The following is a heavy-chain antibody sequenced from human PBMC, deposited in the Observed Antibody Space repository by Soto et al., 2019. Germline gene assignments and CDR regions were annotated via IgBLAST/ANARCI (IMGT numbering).Heavy chain of an antibody. D-gene: IGHD2-15*01. CDR1: GGSISGYY. CDR2: IYNSGST. Sequence: QVQLQESGPGLVKPSETLSLTCTVSGGSISGYYWSWIRQPPGKGLEWIGYIYNSGSTNYNPSLKSRVTISVDPSKSQFSLKLTSVTAADTGVYYCAGGAGWRTPYWGQGTLVTVSS. CDR3: AGGAGWRTPY. J-gene: IGHJ4*02. V-gene: IGHV4-59*01.